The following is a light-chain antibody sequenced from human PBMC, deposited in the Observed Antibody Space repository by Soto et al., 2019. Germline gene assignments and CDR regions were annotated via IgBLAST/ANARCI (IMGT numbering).Light chain of an antibody. CDR2: EGS. J-gene: IGLJ2*01. CDR3: CSYAGSSTPYVV. V-gene: IGLV2-23*01. CDR1: SSDVGSYNL. Sequence: QSVLTQPASVSGSPGQSITISCTGTSSDVGSYNLVSWYQQHPGKAPKLMIYEGSKRPSGVSNRFSGSKSGNTASLTISGPQAEDRADYYCCSYAGSSTPYVVFGGGTKLTVL.